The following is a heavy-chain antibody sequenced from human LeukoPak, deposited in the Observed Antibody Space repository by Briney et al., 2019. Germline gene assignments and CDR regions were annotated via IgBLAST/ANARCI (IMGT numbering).Heavy chain of an antibody. D-gene: IGHD1-26*01. J-gene: IGHJ4*02. CDR2: ISSSGSTI. V-gene: IGHV3-11*04. CDR3: ARESLLLRRTYFDY. Sequence: GGSLRLSCVASGFTFSDYYMSWIRQAPGKGLEWVSYISSSGSTIYYADSVKGRFTISRDNAKNSLYLQMNSLRAEDTAVYYCARESLLLRRTYFDYWGQGTLVTVSS. CDR1: GFTFSDYY.